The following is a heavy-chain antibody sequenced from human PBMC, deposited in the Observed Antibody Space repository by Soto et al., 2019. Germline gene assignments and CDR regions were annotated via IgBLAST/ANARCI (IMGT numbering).Heavy chain of an antibody. CDR2: LYYGGTM. CDR1: GFTVRSNF. J-gene: IGHJ6*02. D-gene: IGHD3-9*01. CDR3: ARSTYYDILTGSYYYYAMDV. Sequence: QPGGSLRLSCAASGFTVRSNFFTWVRQAPGKGLEWVSTLYYGGTMSYADSVKGRFTISRDDSNNTLYLHMNNLRAEDTAVYYCARSTYYDILTGSYYYYAMDVWGQGTTVTVSS. V-gene: IGHV3-53*01.